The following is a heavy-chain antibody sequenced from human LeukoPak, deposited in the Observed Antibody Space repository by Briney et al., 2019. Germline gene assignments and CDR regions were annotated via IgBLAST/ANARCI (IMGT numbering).Heavy chain of an antibody. CDR2: INPNSGGT. D-gene: IGHD3-10*01. Sequence: RRASVKVSCKASGYTITGYYMHWVRQAPGQGLEWMGWINPNSGGTNYAQKFQGWVTMTRDTSISTAYMELSRLRSDDTAVYYCARGRSATPPVDYWGQGTLVTVSS. CDR1: GYTITGYY. V-gene: IGHV1-2*04. J-gene: IGHJ4*02. CDR3: ARGRSATPPVDY.